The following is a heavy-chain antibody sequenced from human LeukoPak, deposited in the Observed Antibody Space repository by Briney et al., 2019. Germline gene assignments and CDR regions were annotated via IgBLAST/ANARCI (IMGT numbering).Heavy chain of an antibody. J-gene: IGHJ1*01. CDR3: AKLRYGDYPPEYFQH. CDR1: GFTFSSYA. V-gene: IGHV3-23*01. CDR2: ISGSGGST. D-gene: IGHD4-17*01. Sequence: GRSLRLSCAASGFTFSSYAMSWVRQAPGKGLEWVSAISGSGGSTYYADSVKGRFTISRDNSKNTLYLQMNSLRAEDTAVYYCAKLRYGDYPPEYFQHWGQGTLVTVSS.